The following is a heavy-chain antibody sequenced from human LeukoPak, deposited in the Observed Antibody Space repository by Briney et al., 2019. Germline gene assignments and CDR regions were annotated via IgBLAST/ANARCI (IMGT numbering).Heavy chain of an antibody. CDR3: ARDSLGFGELLYYMDV. Sequence: PGGSLRLSCAASGFTFSSYSMNWVRQAPGKGLEWVSSISSSSSYIYYADSVKGRFTISRDNAKNSLYLQMNSLRAEDTAVYYCARDSLGFGELLYYMDVRGKGTTVTVSS. CDR2: ISSSSSYI. D-gene: IGHD3-10*01. V-gene: IGHV3-21*01. J-gene: IGHJ6*03. CDR1: GFTFSSYS.